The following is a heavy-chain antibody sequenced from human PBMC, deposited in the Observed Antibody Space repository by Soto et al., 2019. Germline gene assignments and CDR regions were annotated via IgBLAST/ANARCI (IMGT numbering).Heavy chain of an antibody. CDR1: GGSISSGCYY. CDR3: ARASGTVAFDY. D-gene: IGHD3-3*01. V-gene: IGHV4-31*03. CDR2: IYYSGST. J-gene: IGHJ4*02. Sequence: SETLSLTCTVAGGSISSGCYYLSWLRQHPGKGLEWIGYIYYSGSTYYNPSLKSRVTISVDTSKNQFSLKLSSVTAADTAVYYCARASGTVAFDYWGQGTLVTVSS.